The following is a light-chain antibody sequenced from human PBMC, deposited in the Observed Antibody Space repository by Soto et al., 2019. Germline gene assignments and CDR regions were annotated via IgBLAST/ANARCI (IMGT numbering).Light chain of an antibody. CDR1: QSVSTS. Sequence: EVVMTQSPATLSVSPGERATLSCRASQSVSTSLAWYQQRPGQPPRLLIYGASTRATGVPARFSGGGSGTEFTLSINSRQSEDFAVYYCQQYYHWPPKYTFGQGTKLEIK. CDR2: GAS. V-gene: IGKV3-15*01. J-gene: IGKJ2*01. CDR3: QQYYHWPPKYT.